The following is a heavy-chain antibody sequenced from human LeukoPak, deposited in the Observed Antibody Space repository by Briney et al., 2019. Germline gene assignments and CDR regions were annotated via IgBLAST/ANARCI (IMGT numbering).Heavy chain of an antibody. Sequence: GGSLRLSCATSGFTFTTYWMNWVRQAPGKGLEWVANIKQDGSVKYYVDSVKGRFTISRDNAKNSLYLQMNSLRAEDTAFYYCARIGYSSSSFDYWGQGTLVTVSS. CDR3: ARIGYSSSSFDY. J-gene: IGHJ4*02. D-gene: IGHD6-6*01. V-gene: IGHV3-7*01. CDR1: GFTFTTYW. CDR2: IKQDGSVK.